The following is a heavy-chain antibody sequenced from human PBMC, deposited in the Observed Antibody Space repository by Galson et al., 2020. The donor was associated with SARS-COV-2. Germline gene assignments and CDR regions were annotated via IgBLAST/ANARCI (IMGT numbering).Heavy chain of an antibody. CDR1: GFTFSSYA. CDR3: AREELLWFEDGHY. D-gene: IGHD3-10*01. J-gene: IGHJ4*02. CDR2: ISSSGSTI. V-gene: IGHV3-48*03. Sequence: TGGSLRLSCPASGFTFSSYAMNWVRQAPGKGLEWVSYISSSGSTIYYADSVKGRFTISRDNAKNSLYLQMNSLRAEDTAVYYCAREELLWFEDGHYWGQGTLGTVSS.